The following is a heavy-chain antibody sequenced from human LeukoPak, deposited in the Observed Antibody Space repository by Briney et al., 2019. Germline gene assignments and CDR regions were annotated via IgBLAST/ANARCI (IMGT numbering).Heavy chain of an antibody. CDR2: IIPILGIA. CDR3: ARDRATTGYDY. V-gene: IGHV1-69*04. CDR1: GGTFISYA. J-gene: IGHJ4*02. Sequence: SVTVSFKASGGTFISYAISWVRQAPGQGLEWMGRIIPILGIANYAQKFQGRVTITADKSTSTAYMELSSLRSEDTAVYYCARDRATTGYDYWGQGTLVTVSS. D-gene: IGHD1-26*01.